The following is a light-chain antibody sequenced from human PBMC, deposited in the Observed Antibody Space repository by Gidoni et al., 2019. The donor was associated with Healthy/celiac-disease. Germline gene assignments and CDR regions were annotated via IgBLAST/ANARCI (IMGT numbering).Light chain of an antibody. J-gene: IGLJ2*01. Sequence: SYELTQPPSVSVSPGQTASITCSGDKLGDKYACLYQQKPGQSPVLVIYQDSKLPSGIPERFSGSNSGNTATLTISGTQAMDEADYYCQAWDSSTVVFGGGTKLTVL. V-gene: IGLV3-1*01. CDR1: KLGDKY. CDR3: QAWDSSTVV. CDR2: QDS.